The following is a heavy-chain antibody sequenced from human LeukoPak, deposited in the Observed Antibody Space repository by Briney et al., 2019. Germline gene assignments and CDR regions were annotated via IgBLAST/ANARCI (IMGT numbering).Heavy chain of an antibody. Sequence: SETLSLTCTVSGGSISSADYSWSWTRQPPGKGLEWIGYIYYSGSTNYNPSLKSRVTISVDTSKNQFSLKLSPVTAADTAVYYCARGAGYCSGGSCSYYFDYWGQGTLVTVSS. CDR2: IYYSGST. CDR3: ARGAGYCSGGSCSYYFDY. D-gene: IGHD2-15*01. J-gene: IGHJ4*02. V-gene: IGHV4-30-4*01. CDR1: GGSISSADYS.